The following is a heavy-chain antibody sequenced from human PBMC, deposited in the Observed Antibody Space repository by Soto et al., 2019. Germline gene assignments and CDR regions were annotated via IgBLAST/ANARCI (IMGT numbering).Heavy chain of an antibody. Sequence: ASVKVSCKASGYTFTGYYMHWVRQAPGQGLEWMGWINPNSGGTNYAQKFQGWVTMTRDTSKNQFSLKLSSVTAADTAVYYCARVLWSGYYYYYYYMDVWGKGTTVTVSS. D-gene: IGHD3-3*01. V-gene: IGHV1-2*04. CDR2: INPNSGGT. CDR1: GYTFTGYY. CDR3: ARVLWSGYYYYYYYMDV. J-gene: IGHJ6*03.